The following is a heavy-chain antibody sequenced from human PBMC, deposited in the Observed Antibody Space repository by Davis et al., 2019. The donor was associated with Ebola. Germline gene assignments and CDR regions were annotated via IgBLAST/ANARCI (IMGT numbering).Heavy chain of an antibody. CDR1: GFPFSTYA. CDR3: ASMGYYYYYGMDV. J-gene: IGHJ6*02. CDR2: VSGSGDHT. D-gene: IGHD1-26*01. Sequence: GESLKISCLASGFPFSTYAINWVRQAPGKGLEWISGVSGSGDHTYYADSVKGRFTISRHNSKNMLYLQMNSLRAEDTAVYYCASMGYYYYYGMDVWGQGTTVTVSS. V-gene: IGHV3-23*01.